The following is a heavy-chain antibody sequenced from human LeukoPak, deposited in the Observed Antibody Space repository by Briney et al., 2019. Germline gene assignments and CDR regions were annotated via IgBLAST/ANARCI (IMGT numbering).Heavy chain of an antibody. D-gene: IGHD6-19*01. CDR2: INVHRTT. Sequence: GGSLRLSCATSGFTFSPYSFNWVRQAPGKGLEWISYINVHRTTYYADSVEGRFTISRDNAQNSAYLQLNSLRVEDTAMYYCARSVEGSFDFWGQGTLVTVSS. J-gene: IGHJ4*02. CDR3: ARSVEGSFDF. V-gene: IGHV3-48*01. CDR1: GFTFSPYS.